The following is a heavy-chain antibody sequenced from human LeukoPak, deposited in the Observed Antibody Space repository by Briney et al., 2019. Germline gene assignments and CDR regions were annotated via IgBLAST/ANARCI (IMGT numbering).Heavy chain of an antibody. CDR3: AIHDSSGRYFF. Sequence: PGGSLRLSCAGSGFIFSNYAMSWVRQAPGKGLEWVSSITGSGDSTYYADSVKGRFTISRDNSKSALYLQMNSLRAEDTAVYHCAIHDSSGRYFFWGQGTLATVSS. CDR1: GFIFSNYA. J-gene: IGHJ4*02. V-gene: IGHV3-23*01. D-gene: IGHD6-19*01. CDR2: ITGSGDST.